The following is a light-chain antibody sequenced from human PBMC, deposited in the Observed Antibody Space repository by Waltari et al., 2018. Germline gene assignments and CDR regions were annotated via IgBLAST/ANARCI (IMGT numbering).Light chain of an antibody. J-gene: IGLJ2*01. CDR3: ASQTSSPSVV. Sequence: QSAPTQPASLSGSPGQSITISCTGTSRNVAGFTYASWYQHYAGKAPNLMIYEVSERPSGVSNRFSGSKSGNTASLTISGLQAEDEADYYCASQTSSPSVVFGGGTKLTVL. CDR1: SRNVAGFTY. V-gene: IGLV2-14*01. CDR2: EVS.